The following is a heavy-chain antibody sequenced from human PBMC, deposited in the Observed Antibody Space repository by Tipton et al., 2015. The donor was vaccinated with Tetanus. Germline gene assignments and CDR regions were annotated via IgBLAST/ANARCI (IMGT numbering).Heavy chain of an antibody. CDR1: GYTFTSYY. D-gene: IGHD4-17*01. V-gene: IGHV1-46*03. Sequence: QLVQSGAEVKKPGASVKVSCKASGYTFTSYYMHWVRQAPGQGLEWMGIINPSGGSTSYAQKFQGRVTMTRDTSTSTVYMELSSLRSEDTAVYYCADDYGAREGKQGPFLGYYYYGMDVWGQGTTVTVSS. CDR3: ADDYGAREGKQGPFLGYYYYGMDV. CDR2: INPSGGST. J-gene: IGHJ6*02.